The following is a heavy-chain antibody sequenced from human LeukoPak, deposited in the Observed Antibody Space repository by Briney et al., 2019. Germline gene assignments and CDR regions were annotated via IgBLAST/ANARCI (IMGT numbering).Heavy chain of an antibody. D-gene: IGHD2-15*01. CDR1: GFTFSSYV. J-gene: IGHJ4*02. CDR2: IGGSDGIT. V-gene: IGHV3-23*01. CDR3: AKVVNLVDTYYFDY. Sequence: GGSLRLSCEVSGFTFSSYVMSWVRQAPGKGPEWVAYIGGSDGITSYADSVKGRFTISRDNSKNTLYLQMNSLRAEDTAVYYCAKVVNLVDTYYFDYWGQGTLVTVSS.